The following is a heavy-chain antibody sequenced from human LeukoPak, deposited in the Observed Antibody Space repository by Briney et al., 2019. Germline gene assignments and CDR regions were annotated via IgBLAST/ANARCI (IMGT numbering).Heavy chain of an antibody. V-gene: IGHV1-18*01. J-gene: IGHJ4*02. CDR1: GYTFTSYG. CDR3: ATRGANDYSFDY. D-gene: IGHD4-11*01. CDR2: ISAYNGNT. Sequence: ASVKVSCKASGYTFTSYGISWVRQAPGQGLEWMGWISAYNGNTNYAQKLQGRVTMTPATSTSTAYMELRSLRSDDTAVYYCATRGANDYSFDYWGQGTLVTVSS.